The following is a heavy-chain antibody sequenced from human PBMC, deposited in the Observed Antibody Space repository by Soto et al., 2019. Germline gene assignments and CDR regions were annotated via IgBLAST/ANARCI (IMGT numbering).Heavy chain of an antibody. V-gene: IGHV3-53*01. CDR1: GFTVSSNY. D-gene: IGHD3-22*01. J-gene: IGHJ4*02. Sequence: GGSLRLSCASSGFTVSSNYMSWVRQAPGKGLEWVSVIYSGGSTYYADSVKGRFTISRDNSKNTLYLQMNSLRAEDTAVYYCARGHYYDSSGYRMYYFDYWGQGTLVTVSS. CDR3: ARGHYYDSSGYRMYYFDY. CDR2: IYSGGST.